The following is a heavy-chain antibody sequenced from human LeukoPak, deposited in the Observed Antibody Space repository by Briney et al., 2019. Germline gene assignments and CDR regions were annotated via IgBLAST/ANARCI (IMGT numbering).Heavy chain of an antibody. D-gene: IGHD6-13*01. V-gene: IGHV1-69*01. CDR3: AREVRQQLGSNWFDP. Sequence: ASVKVSCKASGGTFSSYAISWVRQAPGQGLEWMGGIIPIFGTANYAQKFQGRVTITADESTSTAYMELSSLRSEDTAVYYCAREVRQQLGSNWFDPWGQGTLVTVSS. CDR2: IIPIFGTA. CDR1: GGTFSSYA. J-gene: IGHJ5*02.